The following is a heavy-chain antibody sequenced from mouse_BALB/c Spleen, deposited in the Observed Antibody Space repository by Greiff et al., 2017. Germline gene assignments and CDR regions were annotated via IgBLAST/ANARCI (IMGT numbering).Heavy chain of an antibody. CDR2: IDPSNGRT. Sequence: VQLQQPGAELVKPGASVKLSCKASGYTFTSYWMHWVKQRPGQGLEWIGEIDPSNGRTNYNEKFKSKATLTVDKSSSTAYMQLSSLTSEDSAVYYCAIQYGNYGAMDYWGQGTSVTVSS. V-gene: IGHV1S81*02. CDR1: GYTFTSYW. J-gene: IGHJ4*01. CDR3: AIQYGNYGAMDY. D-gene: IGHD2-10*02.